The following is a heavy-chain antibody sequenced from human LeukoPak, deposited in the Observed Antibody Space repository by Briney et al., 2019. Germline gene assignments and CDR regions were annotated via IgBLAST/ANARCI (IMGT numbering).Heavy chain of an antibody. Sequence: SGGSLRLSCAASGFTFSSYGMHWVRQAPGKGLEWVAFIRYDGSNKYYADSVKGRFTISRDNSKNTLYLQMNSLRAEDTAVYYCARGPVPAAISPLAYWGQGTLVTVSS. J-gene: IGHJ4*02. CDR2: IRYDGSNK. D-gene: IGHD2-2*01. CDR1: GFTFSSYG. V-gene: IGHV3-30*02. CDR3: ARGPVPAAISPLAY.